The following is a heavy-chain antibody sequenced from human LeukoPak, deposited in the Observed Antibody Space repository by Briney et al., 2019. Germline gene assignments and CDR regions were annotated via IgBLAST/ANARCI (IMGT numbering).Heavy chain of an antibody. J-gene: IGHJ6*02. Sequence: GGSLRLSCAASGFTFSNYGMHWVRQAPGKGLEWVAVISYDESDKYYADSVTGRFTISRDNSKNTLYLQMNRLRPEDTAGYYCAKGVVAATNAAYYGMDVWGQGTTVTVSS. CDR1: GFTFSNYG. CDR3: AKGVVAATNAAYYGMDV. D-gene: IGHD2-15*01. V-gene: IGHV3-30*18. CDR2: ISYDESDK.